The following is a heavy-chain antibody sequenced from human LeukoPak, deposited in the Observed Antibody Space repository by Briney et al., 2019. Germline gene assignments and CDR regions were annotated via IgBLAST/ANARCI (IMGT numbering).Heavy chain of an antibody. V-gene: IGHV4-59*10. CDR3: ARGDSSGWYYFDY. Sequence: PETLSLTCAVYGGSFSGYYWSWIRQPAGKGLEWIGRIYTSGSTNYNPSLKSRVTMSVDTSKNQFSLKLSSVTAADTAVYYCARGDSSGWYYFDYWGQGTLVTVSS. J-gene: IGHJ4*02. CDR1: GGSFSGYY. D-gene: IGHD6-19*01. CDR2: IYTSGST.